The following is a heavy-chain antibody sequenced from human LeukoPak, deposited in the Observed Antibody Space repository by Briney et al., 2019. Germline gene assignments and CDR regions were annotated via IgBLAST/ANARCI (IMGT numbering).Heavy chain of an antibody. V-gene: IGHV1-2*04. Sequence: ASVKVSCKASGYTFTGYYMHWVRQAPGQGLEWMGWINPNSGGTNYAQKFQGWVTMTRDTSISAAYMELSRLRSDDTAVYYCARGRGYCSGTSCSNPFDYWGQGTLVTVSS. J-gene: IGHJ4*02. CDR1: GYTFTGYY. D-gene: IGHD2-2*01. CDR2: INPNSGGT. CDR3: ARGRGYCSGTSCSNPFDY.